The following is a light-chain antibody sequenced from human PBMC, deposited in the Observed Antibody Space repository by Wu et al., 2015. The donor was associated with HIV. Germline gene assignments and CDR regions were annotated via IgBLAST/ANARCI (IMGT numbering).Light chain of an antibody. CDR3: HHFNVHHT. CDR1: QSISGW. J-gene: IGKJ2*01. V-gene: IGKV1-5*03. CDR2: RAS. Sequence: DIQMTQSPSTLSASVGDRVTITCRASQSISGWLAWYQQKPGKAPKLLIYRASTLESGVPSRFSGSRSGTEFTLTISNLQPDDFATYFCHHFNVHHTFGQGTKLEI.